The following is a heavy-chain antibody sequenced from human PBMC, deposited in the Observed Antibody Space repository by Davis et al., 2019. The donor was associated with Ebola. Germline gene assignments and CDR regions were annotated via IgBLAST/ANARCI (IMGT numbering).Heavy chain of an antibody. V-gene: IGHV1-69*04. Sequence: AASVKVSCKASGGTFSSYAISWVRQAPGQGLEWMGRIIPILGIANYAQKFQGRVTITADKSTSTAYMELSSLRSEDTAVYYCARAAPGTTWGYWGQGTLVTVSS. CDR2: IIPILGIA. CDR1: GGTFSSYA. J-gene: IGHJ4*02. CDR3: ARAAPGTTWGY. D-gene: IGHD1-1*01.